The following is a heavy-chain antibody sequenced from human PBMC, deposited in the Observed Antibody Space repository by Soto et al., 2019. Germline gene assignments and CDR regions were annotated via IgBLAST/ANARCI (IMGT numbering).Heavy chain of an antibody. V-gene: IGHV3-48*03. CDR1: GFTFSSSE. CDR3: ARRGRR. Sequence: EVQLVESGGGLVQPGGSLRLFCVASGFTFSSSEMYWVRQAPGKGLEWVSYIHPAGQPIFYADSVKGRFTISRDNAENSLYLQMNNLRAEDTAVYYCARRGRRWGQGTMVTVSS. D-gene: IGHD2-15*01. J-gene: IGHJ3*01. CDR2: IHPAGQPI.